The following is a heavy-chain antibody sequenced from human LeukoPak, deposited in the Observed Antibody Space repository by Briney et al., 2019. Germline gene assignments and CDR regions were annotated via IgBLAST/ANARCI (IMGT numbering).Heavy chain of an antibody. CDR3: ARGRIWSGYSTTVYFDY. Sequence: SETLSLTCAVSGDSISSSGRFYWGWLRQPPGKGLEWIGSMDYSGTTDYNPSLKSRVTISVDTSKNQFSLKLSSVTAADTAVYYCARGRIWSGYSTTVYFDYWGQGTLVTVSS. V-gene: IGHV4-39*07. CDR1: GDSISSSGRFY. J-gene: IGHJ4*02. CDR2: MDYSGTT. D-gene: IGHD3-3*01.